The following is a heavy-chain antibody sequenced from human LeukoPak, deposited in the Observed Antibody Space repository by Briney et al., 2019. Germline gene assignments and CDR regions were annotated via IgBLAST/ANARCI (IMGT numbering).Heavy chain of an antibody. CDR2: IIPIFGTA. Sequence: SVKVSCKASGGTFSSYAISWVRQAPGQGLDWMGRIIPIFGTANYAQKFQGRVTITADKSTSTAYMELSSLRSEDTAVYYCARAYDSSGDWFDPWGQGTLVTVSS. V-gene: IGHV1-69*06. D-gene: IGHD3-22*01. CDR1: GGTFSSYA. CDR3: ARAYDSSGDWFDP. J-gene: IGHJ5*02.